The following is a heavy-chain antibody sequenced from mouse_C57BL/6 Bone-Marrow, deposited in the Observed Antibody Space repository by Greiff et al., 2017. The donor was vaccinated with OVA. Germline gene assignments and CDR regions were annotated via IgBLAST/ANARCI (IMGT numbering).Heavy chain of an antibody. Sequence: VQLKQSGPELVKPGASVKISCKASGYSFTDYNMNWVKQSNGKSLEWIGVINPNYGTTSYNQKFKGKATLTVDQSSSTAYMQLNSLTSEDSAVYYCARGGGTALAVYWYFDVWGTGTTVTVSS. D-gene: IGHD4-1*01. V-gene: IGHV1-39*01. J-gene: IGHJ1*03. CDR1: GYSFTDYN. CDR3: ARGGGTALAVYWYFDV. CDR2: INPNYGTT.